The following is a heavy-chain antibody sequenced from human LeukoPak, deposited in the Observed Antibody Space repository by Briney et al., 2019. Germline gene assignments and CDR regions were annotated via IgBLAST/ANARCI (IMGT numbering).Heavy chain of an antibody. D-gene: IGHD6-13*01. Sequence: GGSLRLSCAASGFTFSSYSMNWVRQAPGKGLEWVSSISSSSSYIYYADSVKGRFTISRDNAKNSLYLQMNSLRAEDTAVCYCARGVAAAGTGNWFDPWGQGTLVTVSS. CDR2: ISSSSSYI. J-gene: IGHJ5*02. CDR1: GFTFSSYS. CDR3: ARGVAAAGTGNWFDP. V-gene: IGHV3-21*01.